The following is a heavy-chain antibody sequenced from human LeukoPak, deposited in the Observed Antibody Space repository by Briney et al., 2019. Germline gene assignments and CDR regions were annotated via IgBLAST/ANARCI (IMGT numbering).Heavy chain of an antibody. D-gene: IGHD6-25*01. CDR3: VSGNYYFDY. V-gene: IGHV3-33*01. CDR2: IWYDGSNK. J-gene: IGHJ4*02. CDR1: GFTFSSYG. Sequence: GGSLRLSCAASGFTFSSYGMHWVRQAPGKGLEWVAVIWYDGSNKKYADSVKGRLTISRDNTKNTLYLQMNSLRAEDTAVYYCVSGNYYFDYWGQGTLVTVSS.